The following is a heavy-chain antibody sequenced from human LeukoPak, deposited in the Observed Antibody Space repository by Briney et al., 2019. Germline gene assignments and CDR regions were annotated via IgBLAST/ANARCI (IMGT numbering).Heavy chain of an antibody. D-gene: IGHD4-17*01. Sequence: GGSLRLSCAASGFTFSSYSMNWVRQAPGKGLEWVSSISSSSYIYYADSVKGRFTISRDNAKNSLYLQMNSLRAEDTAVYYCARDTYGDYLFDYWGQGTLVTVSS. V-gene: IGHV3-21*01. CDR1: GFTFSSYS. J-gene: IGHJ4*02. CDR2: ISSSSYI. CDR3: ARDTYGDYLFDY.